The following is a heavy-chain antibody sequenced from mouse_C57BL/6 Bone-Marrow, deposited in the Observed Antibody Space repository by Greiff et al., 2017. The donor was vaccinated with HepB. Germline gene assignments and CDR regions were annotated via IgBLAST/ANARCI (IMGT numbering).Heavy chain of an antibody. J-gene: IGHJ2*01. V-gene: IGHV1-15*01. CDR3: TRGAYDYGRDY. CDR1: GYTFTDYE. Sequence: LVESGAELVRPGASVTLSCKASGYTFTDYEMHWVKQTPVHGLEWIGAIDPETGGTAYNQKFKGKAILTADKSSSTAYMELRSLTSEDSAVYYCTRGAYDYGRDYWGQGTTLTVSS. CDR2: IDPETGGT. D-gene: IGHD2-4*01.